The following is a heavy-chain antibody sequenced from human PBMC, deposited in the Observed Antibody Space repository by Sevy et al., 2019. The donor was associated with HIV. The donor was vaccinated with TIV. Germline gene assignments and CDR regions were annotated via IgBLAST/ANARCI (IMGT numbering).Heavy chain of an antibody. J-gene: IGHJ6*02. CDR2: IKSKTDGGTT. CDR3: TTDCISTSCYAGYYGMDV. CDR1: GFTFSNAW. D-gene: IGHD2-2*01. Sequence: GGSLRLSCAASGFTFSNAWMNWVRQAPGKGLEWVGRIKSKTDGGTTDYAAPVKGRFTISRDDSKNTLYLQMNSLKTEDTAVYYCTTDCISTSCYAGYYGMDVWGHGTTVTVSS. V-gene: IGHV3-15*07.